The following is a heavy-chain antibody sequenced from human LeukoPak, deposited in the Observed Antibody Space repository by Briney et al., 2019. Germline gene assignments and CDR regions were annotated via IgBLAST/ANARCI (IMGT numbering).Heavy chain of an antibody. CDR1: GGSVNSGSYY. D-gene: IGHD4-17*01. V-gene: IGHV4-61*02. CDR3: ARTRGVPYGDYLNDY. CDR2: IYSGGITN. J-gene: IGHJ4*02. Sequence: SQTLSLTCTVSGGSVNSGSYYWSWIRQPAGKGLEWIGRIYSGGITNNYNPSLKSRLTISVDTSKNQFSLKLSSVTAADTAVYYCARTRGVPYGDYLNDYWGQGTLVTVSS.